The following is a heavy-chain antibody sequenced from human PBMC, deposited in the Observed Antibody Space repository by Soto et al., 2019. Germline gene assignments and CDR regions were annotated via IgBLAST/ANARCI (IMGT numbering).Heavy chain of an antibody. CDR1: GFTFNNYG. CDR2: LWYDGRNK. J-gene: IGHJ6*02. CDR3: VRAAGYSGYDYVYYYGMDV. D-gene: IGHD5-12*01. Sequence: QVQLVESGGGVVQPGRSLRLSCAASGFTFNNYGMHWVRQVPGKGLEWVALLWYDGRNKYYVDSVKGRFTISRDNSKTTLYLEMNSLRDEDTAVYYCVRAAGYSGYDYVYYYGMDVWGQGTTVTVSS. V-gene: IGHV3-33*01.